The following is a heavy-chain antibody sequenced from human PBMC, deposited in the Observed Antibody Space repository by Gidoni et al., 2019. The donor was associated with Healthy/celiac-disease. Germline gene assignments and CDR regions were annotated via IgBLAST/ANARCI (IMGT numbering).Heavy chain of an antibody. Sequence: QVPLVQSGAEVKKPGASVKVSCKVSGYTFTIYYMHWVRQAPGQGLEWMGIINPSGGSTSYAQKFQGRVTMTRDTSTSTVYMGLSGLRSEDTAVYYCARVAYCGGDCQYYFDYWGQGTLVTVSS. CDR1: GYTFTIYY. J-gene: IGHJ4*02. D-gene: IGHD2-21*02. V-gene: IGHV1-46*01. CDR3: ARVAYCGGDCQYYFDY. CDR2: INPSGGST.